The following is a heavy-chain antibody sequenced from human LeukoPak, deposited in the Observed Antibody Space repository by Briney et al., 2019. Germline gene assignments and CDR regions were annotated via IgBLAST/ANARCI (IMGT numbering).Heavy chain of an antibody. J-gene: IGHJ4*02. V-gene: IGHV3-74*01. Sequence: GGSLRLSCAASGFTFSSYAMSWVRQAPGKGLVWVSRINSDGSRTYYADSVKGRFTISIDNAKNTLYLQMNSLRAEDTAVYYCARARGNNYGFFDYWGQGILVTVSS. CDR1: GFTFSSYA. CDR2: INSDGSRT. D-gene: IGHD3/OR15-3a*01. CDR3: ARARGNNYGFFDY.